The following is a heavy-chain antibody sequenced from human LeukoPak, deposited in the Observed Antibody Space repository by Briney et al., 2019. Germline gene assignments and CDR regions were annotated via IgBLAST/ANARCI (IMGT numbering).Heavy chain of an antibody. Sequence: GGSLRLSCAASGFTFSNYSMNWVRQAPGRGLEWVSSITSSSTYIYYADSVKGRFTISRDNAKNSLYLQMNSLRAEDTAVYYCAELGITMIGGVWGKGTTVTISS. CDR3: AELGITMIGGV. V-gene: IGHV3-21*01. J-gene: IGHJ6*04. CDR1: GFTFSNYS. D-gene: IGHD3-10*02. CDR2: ITSSSTYI.